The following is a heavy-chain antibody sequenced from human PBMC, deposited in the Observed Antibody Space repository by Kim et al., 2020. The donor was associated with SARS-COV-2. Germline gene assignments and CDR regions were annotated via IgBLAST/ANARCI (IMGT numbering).Heavy chain of an antibody. CDR1: GYTFTGYY. CDR3: ARLRYFDWLGPDAFDI. J-gene: IGHJ3*02. Sequence: ASVKVSCKASGYTFTGYYMHWVRQAPGQGLEWMGWINPNSGGTNYAQKFQGRVTMTRDTSISTAYMELSRLRSDDTAVYYCARLRYFDWLGPDAFDIWGQGTMVTVSS. V-gene: IGHV1-2*02. D-gene: IGHD3-9*01. CDR2: INPNSGGT.